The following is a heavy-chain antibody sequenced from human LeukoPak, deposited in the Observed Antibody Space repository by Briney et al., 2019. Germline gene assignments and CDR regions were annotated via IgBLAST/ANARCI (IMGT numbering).Heavy chain of an antibody. CDR2: INHSGST. Sequence: SETLSLTCAVYGGSFSGYYWSWIRQPPGKGLEWMGEINHSGSTNYNPSLKRRVTISVDTSKNQYSLKLSSVTAADTAVYYCASGTWIQLWFYWGQGTLVTVSS. J-gene: IGHJ4*02. CDR1: GGSFSGYY. V-gene: IGHV4-34*01. D-gene: IGHD5-18*01. CDR3: ASGTWIQLWFY.